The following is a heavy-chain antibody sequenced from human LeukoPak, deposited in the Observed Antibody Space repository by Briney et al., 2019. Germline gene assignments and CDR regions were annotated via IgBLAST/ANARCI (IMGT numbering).Heavy chain of an antibody. CDR3: ARVGHSCSSSSCYAPYFDY. D-gene: IGHD2-2*01. CDR1: GFTFSNFA. CDR2: ISSSGNTV. V-gene: IGHV3-48*03. Sequence: GGSLRLSCAVSGFTFSNFATNWVRQAPGKGLEWVSYISSSGNTVYYADSVKGRFTVSRDNAKNSLYLQMNRLRAEDTAVYYCARVGHSCSSSSCYAPYFDYWGQGTLVTVSS. J-gene: IGHJ4*02.